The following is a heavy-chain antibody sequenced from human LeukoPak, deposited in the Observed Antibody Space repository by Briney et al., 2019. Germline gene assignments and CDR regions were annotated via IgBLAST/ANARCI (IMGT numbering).Heavy chain of an antibody. D-gene: IGHD5-24*01. V-gene: IGHV3-7*01. CDR1: GFTISSYW. J-gene: IGHJ4*02. Sequence: GGSLRLSCAASGFTISSYWMSWVRQAPGKGLEWVANIKQDGSEKYYVDSVKGRFTISRDNAKNSLYLQMNSLRAEDTAVYYCARGPDFRDGYNDYYFDYWGQGTLVTVSS. CDR2: IKQDGSEK. CDR3: ARGPDFRDGYNDYYFDY.